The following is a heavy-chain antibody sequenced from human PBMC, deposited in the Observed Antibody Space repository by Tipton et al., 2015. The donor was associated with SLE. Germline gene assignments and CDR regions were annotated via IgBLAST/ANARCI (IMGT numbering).Heavy chain of an antibody. J-gene: IGHJ5*02. CDR2: IYTSGSS. Sequence: TLSLTCTVSGDSISTYYWSWIRQPAGKGLEWIGRIYTSGSSNYNPSLTSRVTMSVDTSKNQFSLKLRSVTAADTAVYYCARDGGEAAAGIFNWFDPWGQGTLVTVSS. CDR3: ARDGGEAAAGIFNWFDP. D-gene: IGHD6-13*01. CDR1: GDSISTYY. V-gene: IGHV4-4*07.